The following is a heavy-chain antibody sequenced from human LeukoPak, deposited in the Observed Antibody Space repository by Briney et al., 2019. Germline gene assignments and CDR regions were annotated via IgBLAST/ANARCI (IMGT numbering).Heavy chain of an antibody. CDR2: ISPYNGQT. D-gene: IGHD1-1*01. CDR1: GYAFTVHG. J-gene: IGHJ3*02. CDR3: ARDHTGETFLDAFDI. V-gene: IGHV1-18*01. Sequence: ASVKVSCKSSGYAFTVHGISWVRQAPGQGLEWMGWISPYNGQTKFAQKFQGRVTLTIDTYRSIVYMEVKSLRSDDTAVFYCARDHTGETFLDAFDIWGQGTMVTVAS.